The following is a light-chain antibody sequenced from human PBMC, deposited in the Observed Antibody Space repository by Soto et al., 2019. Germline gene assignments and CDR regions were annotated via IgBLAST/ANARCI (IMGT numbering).Light chain of an antibody. CDR1: CSNIGAGYG. V-gene: IGLV1-40*01. J-gene: IGLJ1*01. CDR3: QSYDSNLSEV. Sequence: QSVLTQPPSVPGAPGQTVTISFTGSCSNIGAGYGVQWYQQLPGTAPRLLIYGSDDRPSGVPDRFSASVSGNSASLAITGLQTEDEAVYYCQSYDSNLSEVFGPGTKVTVL. CDR2: GSD.